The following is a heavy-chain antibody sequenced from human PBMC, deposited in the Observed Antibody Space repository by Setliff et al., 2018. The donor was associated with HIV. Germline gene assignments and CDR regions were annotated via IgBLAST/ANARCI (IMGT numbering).Heavy chain of an antibody. J-gene: IGHJ3*02. CDR2: IYYSGST. CDR3: ARTSGDYGGYTFDI. D-gene: IGHD4-17*01. V-gene: IGHV4-59*08. Sequence: SETLSLTCTVSGGSISTYYWSWIRQPPGKGLEWIGYIYYSGSTNYNPSLKSRVTVSVDTSKNQFSLKLSSVTATDTAVYYCARTSGDYGGYTFDIWGQGTMVTVSS. CDR1: GGSISTYY.